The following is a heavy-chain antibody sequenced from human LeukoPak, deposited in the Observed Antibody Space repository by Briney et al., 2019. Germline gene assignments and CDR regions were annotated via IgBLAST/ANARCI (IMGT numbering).Heavy chain of an antibody. Sequence: PGGSLRLSCAASGFTFSSYSMNWVRQAPGKGLELVSSITSSSSYIYYADSVKGRFTISRDNATNSLYLQMNSLRAEDTAVYYCARWGHDILTGSFDYWGQGTLVTVSS. CDR3: ARWGHDILTGSFDY. D-gene: IGHD3-9*01. J-gene: IGHJ4*02. CDR2: ITSSSSYI. V-gene: IGHV3-21*01. CDR1: GFTFSSYS.